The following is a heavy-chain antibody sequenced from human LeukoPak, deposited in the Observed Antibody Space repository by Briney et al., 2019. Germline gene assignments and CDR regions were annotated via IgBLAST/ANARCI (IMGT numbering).Heavy chain of an antibody. CDR3: ARANDYYYYYGMDV. CDR1: GYTLTELS. Sequence: ASVKVSCKVSGYTLTELSMHWVRQAPGKGLEWMGGFDPEDGETIYAQKFQGRVTMTEDTSTDTAYMELSSLRSEDTAVYYCARANDYYYYYGMDVWGQGTTVTVSS. CDR2: FDPEDGET. J-gene: IGHJ6*02. V-gene: IGHV1-24*01.